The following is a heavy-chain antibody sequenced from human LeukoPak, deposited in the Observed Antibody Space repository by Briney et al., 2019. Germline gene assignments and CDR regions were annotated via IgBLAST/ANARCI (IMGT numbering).Heavy chain of an antibody. Sequence: ASVKVSCKASGGTFSSYAISWVRQAPRQGLEWMGIINPSGGSTTYAQKFQGRVTMTRDTSTSTVYMELSSLRSEDTAVYYCARDIRGERGYDFGPGAEGFDYWGQGTPVTVSS. J-gene: IGHJ4*02. CDR3: ARDIRGERGYDFGPGAEGFDY. V-gene: IGHV1-46*01. D-gene: IGHD5-18*01. CDR2: INPSGGST. CDR1: GGTFSSYA.